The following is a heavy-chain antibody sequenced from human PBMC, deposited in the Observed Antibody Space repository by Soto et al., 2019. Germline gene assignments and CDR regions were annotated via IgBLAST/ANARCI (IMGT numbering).Heavy chain of an antibody. V-gene: IGHV3-23*01. Sequence: EVQLLESGGGLVQPGGSLRLSCAASGFTFSSYAMSWVRQAPGKGLEWVSAISGSGGSTYYADSVKGRFTISRDNSKETLYLQMNSLRAEDTAVYYWARRSSGWYFDYWGQGTLVTVSS. CDR3: ARRSSGWYFDY. D-gene: IGHD6-19*01. CDR1: GFTFSSYA. J-gene: IGHJ4*02. CDR2: ISGSGGST.